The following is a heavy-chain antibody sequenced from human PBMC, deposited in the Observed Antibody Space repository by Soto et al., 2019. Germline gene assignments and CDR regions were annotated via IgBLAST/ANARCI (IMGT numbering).Heavy chain of an antibody. D-gene: IGHD4-17*01. CDR1: GYSFTNFA. V-gene: IGHV1-3*01. CDR3: ATATTVATGWYFDL. CDR2: INAVNGNT. Sequence: QVQLVQSGAEVKKTGASVKVSCKASGYSFTNFALHWVRQAPGQRLEWVGRINAVNGNTKYSEKFQARVTIMRDTSANTAYMELTSLRAEDTAVYYCATATTVATGWYFDLWGRGTLVTVSS. J-gene: IGHJ2*01.